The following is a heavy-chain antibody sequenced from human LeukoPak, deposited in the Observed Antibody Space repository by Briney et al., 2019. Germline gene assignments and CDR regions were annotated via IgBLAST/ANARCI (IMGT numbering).Heavy chain of an antibody. CDR1: GGSISSGGYY. Sequence: ETLSLTCTVSGGSISSGGYYWSWIRQPPGKGLEWVSAISGSGGSTYYADSVKGRFTISRDKSKNTLYLQMNCLRAEDTAVYYCAKDAAKYYDSSGYSSRWYFDLWGRGTLVTVSS. J-gene: IGHJ2*01. CDR2: ISGSGGST. V-gene: IGHV3-23*01. D-gene: IGHD3-22*01. CDR3: AKDAAKYYDSSGYSSRWYFDL.